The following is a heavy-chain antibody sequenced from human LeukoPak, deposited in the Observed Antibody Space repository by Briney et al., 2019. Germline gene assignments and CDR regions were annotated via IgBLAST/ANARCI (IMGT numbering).Heavy chain of an antibody. CDR3: AKGGGYSYGTAGIFDY. CDR2: ISYDGSNK. J-gene: IGHJ4*02. Sequence: GGSLRLSCAVSGFTFSSYGMHWVRQAPGKGLEWVAVISYDGSNKYYADSVKGRFTISRDNSKNTLYLQMNSLRAEDTAVYYCAKGGGYSYGTAGIFDYWGQGTLVTVSS. V-gene: IGHV3-30*18. CDR1: GFTFSSYG. D-gene: IGHD5-18*01.